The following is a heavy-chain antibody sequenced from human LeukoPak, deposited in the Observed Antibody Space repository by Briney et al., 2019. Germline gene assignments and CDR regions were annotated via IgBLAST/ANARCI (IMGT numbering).Heavy chain of an antibody. CDR3: ASGYCSSTSCYFLYYYGMDV. D-gene: IGHD2-2*01. CDR2: IIPIFGTA. V-gene: IGHV1-69*13. Sequence: GASVKVSCKASGGTFSSYAISWLRQAPGQGLEWMGGIIPIFGTANYAQKFQGRVTITADESTSTAYMELSSLRSEDTAVYYCASGYCSSTSCYFLYYYGMDVWGQGTTVTVSS. J-gene: IGHJ6*02. CDR1: GGTFSSYA.